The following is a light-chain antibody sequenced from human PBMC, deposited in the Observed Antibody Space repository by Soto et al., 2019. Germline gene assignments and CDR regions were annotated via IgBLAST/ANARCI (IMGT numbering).Light chain of an antibody. CDR1: QSISSW. CDR2: DAS. J-gene: IGKJ5*01. CDR3: QQYDNLPT. Sequence: DIHMNQSHSTLSASVVERVTITCRASQSISSWLAWYQQKPGKAPKLLIYDASNLETGVPSRFSGSGSGTDFTFTISSLQPEDIATYYCQQYDNLPTFGQGTRLEIK. V-gene: IGKV1-33*01.